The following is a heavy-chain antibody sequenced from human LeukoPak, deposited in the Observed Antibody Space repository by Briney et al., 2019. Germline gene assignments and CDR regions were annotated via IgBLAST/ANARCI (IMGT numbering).Heavy chain of an antibody. J-gene: IGHJ5*02. Sequence: GGSLRLSCAASGFTFSSYAMSWVRQAPGKGLEWVSAISGSGGSTYYADSVKGRFTISRDNSKNTLYLQMNSLRAEDTAVYYCAKPGIAVAGISNWFDPWGQGTLVTVSS. CDR3: AKPGIAVAGISNWFDP. D-gene: IGHD6-19*01. V-gene: IGHV3-23*01. CDR1: GFTFSSYA. CDR2: ISGSGGST.